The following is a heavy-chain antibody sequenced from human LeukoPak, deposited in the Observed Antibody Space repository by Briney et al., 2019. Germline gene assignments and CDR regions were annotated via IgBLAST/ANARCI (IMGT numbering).Heavy chain of an antibody. CDR3: ARGYYYDSSGSPADY. V-gene: IGHV3-20*04. J-gene: IGHJ4*02. D-gene: IGHD3-22*01. CDR2: INWNGGST. Sequence: GGSLRLSCAASGFTFSSYGMSWVRQAPGKGLEWVSGINWNGGSTGYADSVKGRFTISRDNAKNSLYLQMNSLRAEDTALYYCARGYYYDSSGSPADYWGQGTLVTVSS. CDR1: GFTFSSYG.